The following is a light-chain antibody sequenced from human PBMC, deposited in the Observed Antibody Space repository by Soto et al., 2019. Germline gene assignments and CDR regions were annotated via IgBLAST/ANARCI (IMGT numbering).Light chain of an antibody. CDR3: QQYNSYSRT. CDR1: QSISSW. J-gene: IGKJ1*01. V-gene: IGKV1-5*01. Sequence: DIQMTQSPSTLSASVGDRVTITCRASQSISSWLAWYQQKPGKAPKLLIYDASSLESGVPSRFSGSGSGTEFTLTISSLQPDDFATYYFQQYNSYSRTFGQGTKLDIK. CDR2: DAS.